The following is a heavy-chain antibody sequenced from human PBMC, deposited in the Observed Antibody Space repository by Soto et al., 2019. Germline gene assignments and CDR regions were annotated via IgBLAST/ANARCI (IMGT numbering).Heavy chain of an antibody. D-gene: IGHD3-22*01. CDR2: IIPIFGTA. CDR3: ARGYYDSRLTPEYFQH. V-gene: IGHV1-69*13. Sequence: SVKVSCKASGVTFSSYAISWVRQAPGQGLEWMGGIIPIFGTANYAQKFQGRVTITADESTSTAYMELSSLRSEDTAVYYCARGYYDSRLTPEYFQHWGQGTLVTV. CDR1: GVTFSSYA. J-gene: IGHJ1*01.